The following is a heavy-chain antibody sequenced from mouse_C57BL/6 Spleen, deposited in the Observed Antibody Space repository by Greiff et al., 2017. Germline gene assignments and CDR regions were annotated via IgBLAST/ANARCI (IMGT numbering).Heavy chain of an antibody. V-gene: IGHV5-4*01. CDR1: GFTFSSYA. CDR3: AREHFDY. Sequence: VQLKESGGGLVKPGGSLKLSCAASGFTFSSYAMSWVRQTPEKRLEWVATISDGGSYTYYPDNVKGRFTISRDNAKNNLYLQMSHLKSEDTAMYYCAREHFDYWGQGTTLTVSS. CDR2: ISDGGSYT. J-gene: IGHJ2*01.